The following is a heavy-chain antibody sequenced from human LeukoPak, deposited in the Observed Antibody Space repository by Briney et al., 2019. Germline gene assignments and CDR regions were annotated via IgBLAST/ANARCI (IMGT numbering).Heavy chain of an antibody. CDR3: ARVLRVAAMPHYFDY. V-gene: IGHV4-39*07. D-gene: IGHD2-2*01. J-gene: IGHJ4*02. CDR1: GGSTSSPRYY. Sequence: SETLSLTCTVPGGSTSSPRYYWGWIRQPPGKGLEWIGSVYYSGITYYNPSFNSRVTISVDTSKDQFSLKLNSVTAADTAVYYCARVLRVAAMPHYFDYWGQGTLVTVSS. CDR2: VYYSGIT.